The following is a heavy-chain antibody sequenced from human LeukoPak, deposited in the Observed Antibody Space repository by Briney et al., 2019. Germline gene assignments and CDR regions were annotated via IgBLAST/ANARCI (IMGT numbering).Heavy chain of an antibody. Sequence: GGSLRLSCEASGFIFSNYWMSWVRQAPGKGLEWVANIKYDGSETYYVDSVKGRFTISRDNGKNSLYVQMNSLSVEDTAVYYCARDQGCSSTSCYRVFNWFDPWGQGTLVTVSS. CDR1: GFIFSNYW. CDR2: IKYDGSET. CDR3: ARDQGCSSTSCYRVFNWFDP. D-gene: IGHD2-2*01. J-gene: IGHJ5*02. V-gene: IGHV3-7*01.